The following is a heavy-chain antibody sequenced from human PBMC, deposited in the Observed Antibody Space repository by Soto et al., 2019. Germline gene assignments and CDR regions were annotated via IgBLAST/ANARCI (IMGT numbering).Heavy chain of an antibody. V-gene: IGHV3-30*18. D-gene: IGHD5-18*01. CDR3: AKEGIELWSAFDY. Sequence: QVQLVESGGGVVQPGRSLRLSCAASGFTFNNYGIHWVRQAPGKGLEWVAVISNDGDDKYYADSVKGRFTISRDNSRNTLYLQMNSLRPEDTAMYCCAKEGIELWSAFDYWGQGTLVTVSS. CDR1: GFTFNNYG. J-gene: IGHJ4*02. CDR2: ISNDGDDK.